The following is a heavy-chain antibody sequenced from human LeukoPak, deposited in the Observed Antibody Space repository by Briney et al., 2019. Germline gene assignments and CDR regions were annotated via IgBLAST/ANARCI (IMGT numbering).Heavy chain of an antibody. V-gene: IGHV3-7*01. Sequence: PGGSLRLSCAASGFTFSRYWMNWVRQAPGKGLEWVANIKQDGSEKYYVDSVKGRFTISRDNAKKSLYLEMKSLRADDTAVYYCARDGVPMVRGVNWFDPWRQGTLVTVSS. CDR3: ARDGVPMVRGVNWFDP. D-gene: IGHD3-10*01. CDR1: GFTFSRYW. CDR2: IKQDGSEK. J-gene: IGHJ5*02.